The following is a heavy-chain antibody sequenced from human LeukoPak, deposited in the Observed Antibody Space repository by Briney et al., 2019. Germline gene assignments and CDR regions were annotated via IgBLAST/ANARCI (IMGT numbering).Heavy chain of an antibody. CDR3: VSGWGLWGGEY. Sequence: SETLSLTCTVSGGSISGSNYYWGWIRQPPGKGLEWIGSIYYSGTTHYNPSLKSRVTISVDTSKNQFSLMLSSVTAADTAMYYCVSGWGLWGGEYWGQGTLVTVSS. D-gene: IGHD3-16*01. V-gene: IGHV4-39*07. CDR1: GGSISGSNYY. CDR2: IYYSGTT. J-gene: IGHJ4*02.